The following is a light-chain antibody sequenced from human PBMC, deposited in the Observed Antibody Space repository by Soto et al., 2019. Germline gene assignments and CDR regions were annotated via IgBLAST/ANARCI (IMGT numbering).Light chain of an antibody. Sequence: QSVLTQPPSVSGAPGQRVTISCTGSSSNIGAGYDVHWYQQLPGTAPKLLIYANNNRPSGVPDRFAGSKSGTSVSLAIPGTQSDDEDDYYCQSYDSSLCGYVFGTGTKVTV. V-gene: IGLV1-40*01. J-gene: IGLJ1*01. CDR2: ANN. CDR1: SSNIGAGYD. CDR3: QSYDSSLCGYV.